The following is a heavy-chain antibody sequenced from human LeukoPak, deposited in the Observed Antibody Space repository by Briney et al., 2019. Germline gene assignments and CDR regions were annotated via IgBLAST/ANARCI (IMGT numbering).Heavy chain of an antibody. J-gene: IGHJ5*02. Sequence: ASVKVSRKASGYTFTSYGISWVRQAPGQGLEWMGWISAYNGNTNYAQKLQGRVTMTTDTSTSTAYMELRSLRSDDTAVYYCAGGRYGGNWFDPWGQGTLVTVSS. CDR2: ISAYNGNT. V-gene: IGHV1-18*01. CDR1: GYTFTSYG. CDR3: AGGRYGGNWFDP. D-gene: IGHD4-23*01.